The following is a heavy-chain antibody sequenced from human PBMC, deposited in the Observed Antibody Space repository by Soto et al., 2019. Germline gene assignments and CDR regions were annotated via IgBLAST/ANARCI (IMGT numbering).Heavy chain of an antibody. CDR1: GGFLSESY. D-gene: IGHD3-16*01. Sequence: SETLSLTCAVYGGFLSESYWTWIRQPPGKGLEWIGEINHVGGTNYNPSLKSRVTMSVDTPQNQFSLRLIPVTAADTAMYFCVRIRYQLPSSVHWLDPRGQGTRVTVSS. J-gene: IGHJ5*02. CDR2: INHVGGT. V-gene: IGHV4-34*01. CDR3: VRIRYQLPSSVHWLDP.